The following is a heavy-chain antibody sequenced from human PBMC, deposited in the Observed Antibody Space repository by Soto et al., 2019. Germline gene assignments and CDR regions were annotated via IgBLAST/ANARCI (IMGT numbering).Heavy chain of an antibody. J-gene: IGHJ4*02. CDR2: VYYTGST. V-gene: IGHV4-61*01. CDR3: ARSGAGSGWL. D-gene: IGHD6-19*01. Sequence: QVQLQESGPGLVKPSATLSLTCTVSGGSVSSGHYYWSWSRQPPGKGLEWIGFVYYTGSTKYKSSLKSRVTISLDTSKNQFSLKLTSVTAADTAVYYCARSGAGSGWLGGQGTLVTVSS. CDR1: GGSVSSGHYY.